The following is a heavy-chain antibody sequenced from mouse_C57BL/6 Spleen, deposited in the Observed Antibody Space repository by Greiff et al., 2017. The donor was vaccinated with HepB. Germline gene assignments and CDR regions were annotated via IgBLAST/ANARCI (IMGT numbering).Heavy chain of an antibody. V-gene: IGHV1-78*01. CDR2: IYPRAGST. Sequence: VQLQQSDAELVKPGASVKISCKVSGYTFTDHTIHWLKQRPEQGLEWIGYIYPRAGSTKYNEKFKGTATLTADKSSSTAYMQLNSLTSADSAVYFCARDDYDGGVAYWGQGTLVTVSA. CDR1: GYTFTDHT. CDR3: ARDDYDGGVAY. D-gene: IGHD2-4*01. J-gene: IGHJ3*01.